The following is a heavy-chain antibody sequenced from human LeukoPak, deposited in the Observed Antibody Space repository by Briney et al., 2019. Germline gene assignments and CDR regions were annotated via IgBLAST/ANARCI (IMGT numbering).Heavy chain of an antibody. V-gene: IGHV3-23*01. CDR1: GFTFSSYA. J-gene: IGHJ3*02. CDR3: VRDLAYAFDI. Sequence: PGGSLRLSCAASGFTFSSYAMSWVRQAPGKGLEWVSAISGSGGSTYYADSVKGRFTISRDNAKNSLYLQMNSLRAEDTAVYYCVRDLAYAFDIWGQGTMVTVSS. CDR2: ISGSGGST.